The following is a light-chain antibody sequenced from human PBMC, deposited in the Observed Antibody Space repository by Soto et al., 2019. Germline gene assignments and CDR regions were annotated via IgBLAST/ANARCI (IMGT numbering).Light chain of an antibody. J-gene: IGLJ1*01. CDR1: SSDVGSYNL. V-gene: IGLV2-23*01. Sequence: SALTQPASVSGSPGQSITISCTGTSSDVGSYNLVSWYQQHPGKAPKLMIYEGTKRPSGVSIRFSGSKSGSTASLTISGLQAEDEADYYCCSYAGSSSYVFGTGTKVTVL. CDR3: CSYAGSSSYV. CDR2: EGT.